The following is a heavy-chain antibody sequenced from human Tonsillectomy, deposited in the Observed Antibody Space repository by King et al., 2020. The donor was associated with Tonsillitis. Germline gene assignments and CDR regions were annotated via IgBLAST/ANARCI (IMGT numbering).Heavy chain of an antibody. V-gene: IGHV4-61*03. D-gene: IGHD3-3*01. CDR2: MSYIGTT. J-gene: IGHJ4*02. Sequence: QVQLQESGPGLVRPSETLSLTCTVSGGSVSSGSYYWSWIRQPPGKGLEWIGYMSYIGTTNYNPSLKSRVTIPEDPSKTHFSLKLSSVTAADTAVYYCARGLWDFRRFFWFFDLWGQGSLVTVSS. CDR3: ARGLWDFRRFFWFFDL. CDR1: GGSVSSGSYY.